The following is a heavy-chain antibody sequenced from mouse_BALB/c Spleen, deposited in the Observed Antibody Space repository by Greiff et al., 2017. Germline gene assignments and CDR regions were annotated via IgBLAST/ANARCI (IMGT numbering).Heavy chain of an antibody. CDR2: ISYDGSN. Sequence: EVKLVESGPGLVKPSQSLSLTCSVTGYSITSGYYWNWIRQFPGNKLEWMGYISYDGSNNYNPSLKNRISITRDTSKNQFFLKLNSVTTEDTATYYCAREIYDGYYRYFDYWGQGTTLTVSS. D-gene: IGHD2-3*01. CDR3: AREIYDGYYRYFDY. CDR1: GYSITSGYY. V-gene: IGHV3-6*02. J-gene: IGHJ2*01.